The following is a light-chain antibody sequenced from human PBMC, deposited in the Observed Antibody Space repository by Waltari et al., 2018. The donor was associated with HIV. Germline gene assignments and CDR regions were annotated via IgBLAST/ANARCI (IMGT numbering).Light chain of an antibody. V-gene: IGKV4-1*01. Sequence: DIVMTQSPDSLAVSLGERATINCQSSQSVLSSSNNKNYLAWYQQKPGQHPNVLIYWASTRESGVPDRFSGSGSGTDFTLTISSLQAEDVAVYYCQQYYSTPWTFGQGTKVESK. CDR2: WAS. CDR1: QSVLSSSNNKNY. J-gene: IGKJ1*01. CDR3: QQYYSTPWT.